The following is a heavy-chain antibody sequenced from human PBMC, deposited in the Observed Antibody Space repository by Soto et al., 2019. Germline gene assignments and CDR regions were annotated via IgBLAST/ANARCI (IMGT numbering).Heavy chain of an antibody. CDR1: GGSFSGYY. J-gene: IGHJ4*02. V-gene: IGHV4-34*01. CDR2: INHSGST. CDR3: ARGRGWYGWEGPHQDY. Sequence: QVQLQQWGAGLLKPSETLSLTCAVYGGSFSGYYWSWIRQPPGKGLEWIREINHSGSTNYNPSLKSRVTISVDTSKNQFSLKLSSVTAADTAVYYCARGRGWYGWEGPHQDYWGQGTLVTVSS. D-gene: IGHD6-19*01.